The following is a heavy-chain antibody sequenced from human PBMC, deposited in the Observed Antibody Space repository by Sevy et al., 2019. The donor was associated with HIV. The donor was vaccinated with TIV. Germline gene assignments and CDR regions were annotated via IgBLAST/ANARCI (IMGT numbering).Heavy chain of an antibody. Sequence: GGSLRLSCAASGFTFSSYGMHWVRQAPGKGLEWVAVISHDGSNKYYADSVKGRFTISRDNSKNTLYLQMNSLRAEDTAVYYCAKEDGRAVAYYFYYYYGMDVWGQGTTVTVSS. CDR2: ISHDGSNK. CDR1: GFTFSSYG. J-gene: IGHJ6*02. CDR3: AKEDGRAVAYYFYYYYGMDV. V-gene: IGHV3-30*18. D-gene: IGHD6-19*01.